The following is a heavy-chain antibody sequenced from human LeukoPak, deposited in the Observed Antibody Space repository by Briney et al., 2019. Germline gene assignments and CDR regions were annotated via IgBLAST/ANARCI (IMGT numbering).Heavy chain of an antibody. V-gene: IGHV3-13*01. J-gene: IGHJ4*02. CDR1: GFTFSSYD. CDR3: AREGEALSGSYSTVDY. Sequence: PGGSLRLSCAASGFTFSSYDMHWVRQATGKGLEWVSAIGTAGDTYYPGSVKGRFTISRENAKNSLYLQMNSLRAEDTAVYYCAREGEALSGSYSTVDYWGQGTLVTVSS. CDR2: IGTAGDT. D-gene: IGHD1-26*01.